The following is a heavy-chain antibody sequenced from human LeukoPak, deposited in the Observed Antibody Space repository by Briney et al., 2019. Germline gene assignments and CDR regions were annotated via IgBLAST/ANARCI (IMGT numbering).Heavy chain of an antibody. CDR3: ARRLSSSSPKTYYYYYGMDV. Sequence: GESLKISCKGSGYSFTSYWIGWVRQMPGKDLDWMGINYPGDSDTRYSTSFQGQVTISADKSISTAYLQWSSLKASDTAMCYCARRLSSSSPKTYYYYYGMDVWGQGTTVTVSS. V-gene: IGHV5-51*01. D-gene: IGHD6-6*01. J-gene: IGHJ6*02. CDR1: GYSFTSYW. CDR2: NYPGDSDT.